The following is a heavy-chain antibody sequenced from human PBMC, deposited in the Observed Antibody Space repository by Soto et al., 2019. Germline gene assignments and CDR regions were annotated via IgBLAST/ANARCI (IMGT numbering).Heavy chain of an antibody. D-gene: IGHD3-9*01. CDR2: INHSGST. CDR3: ARLGAGAYYDILTGYYYYYGMDV. V-gene: IGHV4-34*01. CDR1: GGSFSGYY. Sequence: PSETLSLTCAVYGGSFSGYYWSWIRQPPGKGLEWIGEINHSGSTNYNPSLKSRVTISVDTSKNQFSLKLSSVTAADTAVYYCARLGAGAYYDILTGYYYYYGMDVWGQGTTVTV. J-gene: IGHJ6*02.